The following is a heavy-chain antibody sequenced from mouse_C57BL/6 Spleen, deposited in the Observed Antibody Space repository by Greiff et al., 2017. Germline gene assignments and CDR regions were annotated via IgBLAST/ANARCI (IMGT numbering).Heavy chain of an antibody. V-gene: IGHV5-9-1*02. CDR1: GFTFSSYA. CDR2: ISSGGDYI. J-gene: IGHJ4*01. D-gene: IGHD2-3*01. Sequence: EVMLVESGEGLVKPGGSLKLSCAASGFTFSSYAMSWVRQTPEKRLEWVAYISSGGDYIYYADTVKGRFTISSDNARNTLYLQMSSLKSEDTAMYYCTRDPPIYDGYYGAMDYWGQGTSVTVSS. CDR3: TRDPPIYDGYYGAMDY.